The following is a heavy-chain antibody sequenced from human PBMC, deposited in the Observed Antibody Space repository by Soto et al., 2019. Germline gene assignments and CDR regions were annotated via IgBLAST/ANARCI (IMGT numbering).Heavy chain of an antibody. CDR1: GGSISSYY. J-gene: IGHJ4*02. CDR3: ARAGGREGYYFDY. CDR2: IYYSGST. V-gene: IGHV4-59*01. Sequence: PSETLSLTCTVSGGSISSYYWSWIRQPPGKGLEWIGYIYYSGSTNYNPSLKSRVTISVDTSKNQFSLKLSSVTAADTAVYYCARAGGREGYYFDYWGQGTLVTVSS.